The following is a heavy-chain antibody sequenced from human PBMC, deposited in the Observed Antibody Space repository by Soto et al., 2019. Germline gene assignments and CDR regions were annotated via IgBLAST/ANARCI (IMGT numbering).Heavy chain of an antibody. J-gene: IGHJ3*02. CDR3: ARLDYGGKGAFDI. Sequence: ASVKVSCKASGYTFTGYYMHWVRQAPGQGLEWMGWINPNSGGTNYAQKLQGWVTMTRDTSISTAYMELSRLRSDDTAVYYCARLDYGGKGAFDIWGQGTMVTVSS. CDR1: GYTFTGYY. V-gene: IGHV1-2*04. CDR2: INPNSGGT. D-gene: IGHD4-17*01.